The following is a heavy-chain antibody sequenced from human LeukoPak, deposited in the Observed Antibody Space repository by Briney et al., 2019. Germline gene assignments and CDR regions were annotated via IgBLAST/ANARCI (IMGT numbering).Heavy chain of an antibody. J-gene: IGHJ4*02. V-gene: IGHV3-30-3*01. CDR1: GFTFSSYA. CDR2: ISYDGSNK. Sequence: GGSLRLSCAASGFTFSSYAMHWVRQAPGKGLEWVAVISYDGSNKYYADSVKVRFTISRDNSKNTLYLQMNSLRAEDTAVYYCAGSIVVALTFDYWGQGTLVTVSS. CDR3: AGSIVVALTFDY. D-gene: IGHD3-22*01.